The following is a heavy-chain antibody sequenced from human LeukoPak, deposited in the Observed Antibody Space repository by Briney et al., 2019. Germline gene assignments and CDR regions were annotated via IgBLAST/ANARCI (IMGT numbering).Heavy chain of an antibody. J-gene: IGHJ4*02. D-gene: IGHD2-15*01. Sequence: GDSLEIACKGSGYSFTTYWIGWVRQLPGKGMEWMGIIYPGDSDTRYSPSFQGKVTISADKSISTAYLQWSSLKASDTAMYYCARARDCSGGSCYAENWGQGTLVTVSS. CDR3: ARARDCSGGSCYAEN. CDR2: IYPGDSDT. CDR1: GYSFTTYW. V-gene: IGHV5-51*01.